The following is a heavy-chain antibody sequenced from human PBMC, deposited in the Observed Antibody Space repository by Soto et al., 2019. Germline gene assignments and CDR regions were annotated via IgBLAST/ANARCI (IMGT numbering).Heavy chain of an antibody. CDR1: GGSFSGYY. J-gene: IGHJ6*02. CDR3: AREVKGGVAGYYYYYYGMDV. D-gene: IGHD6-19*01. V-gene: IGHV4-34*01. CDR2: INHSGST. Sequence: PSETLSLTCAVYGGSFSGYYWSWIRQPPGKGLEWIGEINHSGSTNYNPSLKSRVTISVDTSKNQFSLKLSSVTAADTAVYYCAREVKGGVAGYYYYYYGMDVWGQGTTVTVS.